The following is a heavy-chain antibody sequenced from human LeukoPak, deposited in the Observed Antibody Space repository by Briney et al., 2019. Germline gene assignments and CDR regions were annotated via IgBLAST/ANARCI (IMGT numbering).Heavy chain of an antibody. Sequence: SETLSLTCAVYGGSFSGYYWSWIRQPPGKGLEWIGEINHSGSTNYNPSLKSRVTISVDTSKNQSSLKLSSVTAADTAVYYCARGPDYYGSGSYYKRKGYFDYWGQGTLVTVSS. J-gene: IGHJ4*02. CDR3: ARGPDYYGSGSYYKRKGYFDY. D-gene: IGHD3-10*01. CDR2: INHSGST. CDR1: GGSFSGYY. V-gene: IGHV4-34*01.